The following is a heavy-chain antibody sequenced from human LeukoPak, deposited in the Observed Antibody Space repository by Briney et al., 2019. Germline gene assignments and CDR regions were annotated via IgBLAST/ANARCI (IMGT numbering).Heavy chain of an antibody. Sequence: SGTLSLTCTVSGGSISSGGYYWSWIRQHPGKGLEWIGYIYYSGSTYYNPSLKSRVTISVDTSKNQFSLKLSSVTAADTAVYYCARRGYSTPNWFDPWGQGTLVTVSS. J-gene: IGHJ5*02. V-gene: IGHV4-31*03. D-gene: IGHD6-13*01. CDR1: GGSISSGGYY. CDR2: IYYSGST. CDR3: ARRGYSTPNWFDP.